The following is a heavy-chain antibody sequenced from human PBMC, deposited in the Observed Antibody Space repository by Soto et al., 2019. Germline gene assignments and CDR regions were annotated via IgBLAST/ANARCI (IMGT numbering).Heavy chain of an antibody. CDR2: FYYSGST. J-gene: IGHJ4*02. V-gene: IGHV4-59*01. CDR1: GGSISSYY. CDR3: ARGTLTSYFDY. Sequence: QVQLQASGPGLVKPSETLSLTCTVSGGSISSYYWSWIRQPPGKGLEWIGYFYYSGSTNYNPSLKSRVTISVDTSKNQFSLKLSSVTAADTAVYYCARGTLTSYFDYWGQGTLVIVSS.